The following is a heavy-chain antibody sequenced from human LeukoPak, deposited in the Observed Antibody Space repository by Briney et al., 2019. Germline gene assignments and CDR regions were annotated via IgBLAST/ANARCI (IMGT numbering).Heavy chain of an antibody. CDR3: ARVGDTALAPFAS. Sequence: PSETLSPTCAVHGGSFSDYYWSWIRQPPGKGLEWIGEINHSESANYNPSLKSRVTISVDTSKKWFSLKMTSVTAADTAIYYCARVGDTALAPFASWGQGTLVTVSS. CDR2: INHSESA. J-gene: IGHJ4*02. V-gene: IGHV4-34*01. D-gene: IGHD3-10*01. CDR1: GGSFSDYY.